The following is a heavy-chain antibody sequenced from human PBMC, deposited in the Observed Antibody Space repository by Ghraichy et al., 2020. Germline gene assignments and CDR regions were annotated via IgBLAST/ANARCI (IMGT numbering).Heavy chain of an antibody. CDR2: IYYSGST. J-gene: IGHJ5*02. CDR1: GGSISSYY. CDR3: ARGYGDYVSNWFDP. V-gene: IGHV4-59*01. Sequence: SETLSLTCTVSGGSISSYYWSWIRQPPGKGLEWIGYIYYSGSTNYNPSLKSRVTISVDTSKNQFSLKLSSVIAADTAVYYCARGYGDYVSNWFDPWGQGTLVTVSS. D-gene: IGHD4-17*01.